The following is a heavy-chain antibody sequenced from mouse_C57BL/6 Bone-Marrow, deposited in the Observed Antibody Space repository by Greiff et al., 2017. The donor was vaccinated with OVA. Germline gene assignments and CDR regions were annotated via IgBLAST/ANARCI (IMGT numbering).Heavy chain of an antibody. D-gene: IGHD5-1*01. CDR2: IYPRSDNT. CDR1: GYTFTSYG. V-gene: IGHV1-81*01. Sequence: VQLQQSGAELARPGASVKLSCKASGYTFTSYGISWVKQRTGQGLEWIGEIYPRSDNTYYNEKFKGKATLTADKSSSTAYMELRSLTSEDSAVYFCARDLPYWYFDVWGTGTTVTVSS. CDR3: ARDLPYWYFDV. J-gene: IGHJ1*03.